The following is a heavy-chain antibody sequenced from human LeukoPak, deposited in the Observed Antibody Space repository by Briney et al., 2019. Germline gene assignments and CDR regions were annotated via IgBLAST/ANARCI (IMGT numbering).Heavy chain of an antibody. CDR3: ARDRRYGDRTFDP. D-gene: IGHD4-17*01. V-gene: IGHV1-69*05. J-gene: IGHJ5*02. CDR2: IIPIFGTA. Sequence: GASVKVSCKASGGTFSSYAISWVRQAPGQGLEWMGGIIPIFGTANYAQKFQGRVTMTTDTSTSTAYMELRSLRSDDTAVYYCARDRRYGDRTFDPWGQGTLVTVSS. CDR1: GGTFSSYA.